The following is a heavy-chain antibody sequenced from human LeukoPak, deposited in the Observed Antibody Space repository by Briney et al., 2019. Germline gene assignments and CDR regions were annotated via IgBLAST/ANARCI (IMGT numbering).Heavy chain of an antibody. J-gene: IGHJ5*02. Sequence: SQTLSLTCAISGDSVSSNSVTWNWIRQSPSRGLEWLGRTYYRSTWYNDYAVSVRGRITVNPDTSKNLFSLHLNSVTPEDTAVYYCARRLTQYDCFDPWGQGTLVTVSS. CDR3: ARRLTQYDCFDP. CDR1: GDSVSSNSVT. V-gene: IGHV6-1*01. D-gene: IGHD2-2*01. CDR2: TYYRSTWYN.